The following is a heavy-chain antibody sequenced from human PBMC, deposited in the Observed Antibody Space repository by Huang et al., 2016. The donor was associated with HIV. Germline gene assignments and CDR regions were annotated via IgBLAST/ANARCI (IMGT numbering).Heavy chain of an antibody. J-gene: IGHJ3*02. V-gene: IGHV4-39*01. D-gene: IGHD3-22*01. Sequence: QLQLQGSGPGLVKPSETLSLTCTVSGGSIPSSSYYWGGIRQPPGRGLEWVGSIYCRGSTNFTPSLKMRVTVSVDTAKDQFSLKLSSVTAADTAVYYCARHFSYYDSSGYTPWDAFDIWGQGTMVTVSS. CDR2: IYCRGST. CDR1: GGSIPSSSYY. CDR3: ARHFSYYDSSGYTPWDAFDI.